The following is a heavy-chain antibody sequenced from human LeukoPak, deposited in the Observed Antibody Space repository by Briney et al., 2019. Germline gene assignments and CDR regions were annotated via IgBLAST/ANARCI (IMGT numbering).Heavy chain of an antibody. D-gene: IGHD3-22*01. CDR1: GFKFDDCG. J-gene: IGHJ5*02. CDR2: INWNGAWT. V-gene: IGHV3-20*04. Sequence: GGSLRLSCAASGFKFDDCGMSWVRQAPGKGLEWVCDINWNGAWTGYADSVKGRFTISRDNAKNSLYLQMNSLRAEDTALYYCARYYYASSRGFDLWGQGTLVTVSA. CDR3: ARYYYASSRGFDL.